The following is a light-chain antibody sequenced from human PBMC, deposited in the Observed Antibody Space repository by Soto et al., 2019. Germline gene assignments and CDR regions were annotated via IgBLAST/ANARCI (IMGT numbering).Light chain of an antibody. J-gene: IGLJ1*01. CDR1: ISDVGGHGY. V-gene: IGLV2-14*01. Sequence: QSVLTQPASVSGSPGQSITISCTGTISDVGGHGYVSWYQQHPGKAPKLMIYEVTNRPSGLSNRFSGSKSDNTASLTISGLQAEDEADYYCVSHISVAYRSIYVFGTGTKLTVL. CDR3: VSHISVAYRSIYV. CDR2: EVT.